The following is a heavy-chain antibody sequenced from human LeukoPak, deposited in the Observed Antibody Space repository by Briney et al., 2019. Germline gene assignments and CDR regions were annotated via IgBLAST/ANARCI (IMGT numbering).Heavy chain of an antibody. CDR2: INAGNGNT. V-gene: IGHV1-3*01. CDR3: ARAPLDYYDSSGYYHDYYYGMDV. CDR1: GYTFTSYA. Sequence: ASVKISCKASGYTFTSYAMHWVRQAPGQRLEWMGWINAGNGNTKYSQKFQGRVTITRDTSASTAYMELSSLRSEDTAVYYCARAPLDYYDSSGYYHDYYYGMDVWGQGTTVTVSS. D-gene: IGHD3-22*01. J-gene: IGHJ6*02.